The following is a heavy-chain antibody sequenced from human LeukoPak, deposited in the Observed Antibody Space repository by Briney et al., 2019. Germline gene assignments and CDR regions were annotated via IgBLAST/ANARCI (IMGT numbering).Heavy chain of an antibody. V-gene: IGHV3-23*01. J-gene: IGHJ4*02. CDR2: ISGSGGST. CDR3: AKDQGSSWSLPDY. D-gene: IGHD6-13*01. Sequence: GGSLRLSCAASGFTFSSYAMSWVRRAPGKGLEWVSAISGSGGSTYYADSVKGRFTISRDNSKNTLYLQMNSLRAEDTAVYYCAKDQGSSWSLPDYWGQGTLVTVSS. CDR1: GFTFSSYA.